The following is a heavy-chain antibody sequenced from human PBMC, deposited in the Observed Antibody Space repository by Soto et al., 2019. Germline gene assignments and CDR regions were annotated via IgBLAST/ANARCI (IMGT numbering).Heavy chain of an antibody. CDR2: ISYDGSNK. D-gene: IGHD6-19*01. Sequence: GGSLRLSCAASGFTFSSYAMHWVRQAPGKGLEWVAVISYDGSNKYYADSVKGRFTISRDNSKNTLYLQMNSLRAEDTAVYYCARDGVPIYSSGPFDYWGQGTLVTVSS. V-gene: IGHV3-30-3*01. CDR1: GFTFSSYA. CDR3: ARDGVPIYSSGPFDY. J-gene: IGHJ4*02.